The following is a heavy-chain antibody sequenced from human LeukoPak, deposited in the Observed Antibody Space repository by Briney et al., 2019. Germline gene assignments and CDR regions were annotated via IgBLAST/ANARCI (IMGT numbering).Heavy chain of an antibody. V-gene: IGHV1-46*01. D-gene: IGHD5-24*01. CDR3: ARERDTISRSAAFDI. CDR1: GYTFTSYY. Sequence: ASVKVSCKASGYTFTSYYMHRVRQAPGQALEWMGIINPSGDSTSYAEKFQGRVTMTRETSTSTVYMELSSLRSEDTAVYYCARERDTISRSAAFDIWGQGKMVTVSS. J-gene: IGHJ3*02. CDR2: INPSGDST.